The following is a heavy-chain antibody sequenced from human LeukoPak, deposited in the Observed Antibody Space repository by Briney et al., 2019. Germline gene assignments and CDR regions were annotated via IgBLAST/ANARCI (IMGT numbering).Heavy chain of an antibody. Sequence: PGGSLRVSCAASGVTVSSNYMSWVRQAPGKGLEWVSVIYSGGSTYYAGSVKGRFTISRDNSKNTLYLQMNSVRAEDTAVYYCARNTAGIDYWGQGTLVTVSS. CDR3: ARNTAGIDY. V-gene: IGHV3-53*01. D-gene: IGHD5-18*01. CDR1: GVTVSSNY. J-gene: IGHJ4*02. CDR2: IYSGGST.